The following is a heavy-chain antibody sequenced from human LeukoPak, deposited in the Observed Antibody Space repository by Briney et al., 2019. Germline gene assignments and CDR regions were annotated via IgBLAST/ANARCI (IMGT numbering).Heavy chain of an antibody. CDR2: IYSGGST. J-gene: IGHJ4*02. CDR1: GFTVSSNY. V-gene: IGHV3-53*01. Sequence: GGSLRLSCAASGFTVSSNYMSWVRQAPGKGLEWVSVIYSGGSTYYADSVKGRFTISRDNSKNTLYLQMNSLRAEDTAVYYCARDRGYYDSSGYYHSNFDYWGQGTLVTVYS. CDR3: ARDRGYYDSSGYYHSNFDY. D-gene: IGHD3-22*01.